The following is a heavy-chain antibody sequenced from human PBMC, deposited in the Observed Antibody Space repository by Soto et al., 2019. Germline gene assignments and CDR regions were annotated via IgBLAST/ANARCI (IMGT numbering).Heavy chain of an antibody. V-gene: IGHV2-5*02. CDR3: AHPRVGSGFGKWYYIDY. CDR1: GFSLSTSGVG. Sequence: QITLKESGPTLVKPTQTLTLTCTFSGFSLSTSGVGVGWIRQPPGKALEWLALISWDDDKRYSPSLKSRLTISKDTSNNQVVLTMTNMDPVDTATYYCAHPRVGSGFGKWYYIDYWGQGTLVTVSS. J-gene: IGHJ4*02. CDR2: ISWDDDK. D-gene: IGHD3-10*01.